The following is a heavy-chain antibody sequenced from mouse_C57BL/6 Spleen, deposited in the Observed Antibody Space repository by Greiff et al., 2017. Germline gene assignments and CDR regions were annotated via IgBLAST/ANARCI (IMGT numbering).Heavy chain of an antibody. CDR2: ISSGSSTI. Sequence: EVQLLQSGGGLVKPGGSLKLSCAASGFTFSDYGMHWVRQAPEKGLEWVAYISSGSSTIYYADTVKGRFTISRDNAKNTLLLQMTSLSSENTAMYYCGRWGLRHVYYAMDYWGQGTSVSVSS. CDR3: GRWGLRHVYYAMDY. D-gene: IGHD2-4*01. J-gene: IGHJ4*01. V-gene: IGHV5-17*01. CDR1: GFTFSDYG.